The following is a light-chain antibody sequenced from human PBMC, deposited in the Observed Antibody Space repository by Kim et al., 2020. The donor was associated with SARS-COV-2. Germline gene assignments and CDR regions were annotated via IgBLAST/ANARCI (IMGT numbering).Light chain of an antibody. V-gene: IGKV2-30*02. CDR2: KVS. CDR1: QRLVHSDGSTY. CDR3: MQATSWLYT. J-gene: IGKJ2*01. Sequence: DVVMTQSPLSLPVTLGQPASISCRSSQRLVHSDGSTYLNWFQQRPGQSPRRLIYKVSNRDSGVPDRFSGTGSGTDFTLKISRVEAEDVGVYYCMQATSWLYTFGQGTKLDI.